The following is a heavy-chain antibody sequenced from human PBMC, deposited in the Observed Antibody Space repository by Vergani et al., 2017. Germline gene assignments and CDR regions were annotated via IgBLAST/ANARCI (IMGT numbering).Heavy chain of an antibody. D-gene: IGHD3-22*01. CDR1: GFTFSSYA. CDR3: ARSYDRSGYYPNYGMDV. Sequence: EVQLVESGEGLVQPGGSLRLSCAASGFTFSSYAMHWVRQAPGKGLEYVSAISSNGGSTYYADSVKGRFTISRDNSKNTLYLQMGSLRAEDMAVYYCARSYDRSGYYPNYGMDVWGQGTTVTVSS. J-gene: IGHJ6*02. V-gene: IGHV3-64*02. CDR2: ISSNGGST.